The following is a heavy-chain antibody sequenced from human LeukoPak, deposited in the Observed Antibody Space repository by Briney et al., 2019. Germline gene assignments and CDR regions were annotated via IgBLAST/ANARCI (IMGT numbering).Heavy chain of an antibody. CDR2: ISGSGGRT. Sequence: PGGSLRLSCAASGFTFSSYAMSWVRQAPGKGLEWVSAISGSGGRTYYADSVKGRFTISRDNSKNTLYLQMNSLRAEDTAVYYCAKVFRSGDLFVSDSWGQGALVSVSS. CDR1: GFTFSSYA. D-gene: IGHD4-17*01. J-gene: IGHJ4*02. CDR3: AKVFRSGDLFVSDS. V-gene: IGHV3-23*01.